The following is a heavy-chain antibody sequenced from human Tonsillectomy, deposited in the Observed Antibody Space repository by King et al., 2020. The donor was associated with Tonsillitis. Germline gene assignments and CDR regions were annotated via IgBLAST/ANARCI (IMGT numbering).Heavy chain of an antibody. V-gene: IGHV1-69*01. CDR2: IIPIFGTT. J-gene: IGHJ4*02. Sequence: QLVQSGAEVKKPGSSVKVSCKASGGTFSSYGISWVRQAPGQGLEWMGGIIPIFGTTNYAQKFQGRVTITADESTSTAYMELSSLRSEDTAMYYCARSSSPYYFDYWGQGTLVTVSS. D-gene: IGHD6-6*01. CDR3: ARSSSPYYFDY. CDR1: GGTFSSYG.